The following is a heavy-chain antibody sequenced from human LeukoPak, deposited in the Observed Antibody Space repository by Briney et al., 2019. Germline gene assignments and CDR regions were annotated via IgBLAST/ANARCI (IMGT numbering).Heavy chain of an antibody. D-gene: IGHD3-9*01. V-gene: IGHV3-33*01. CDR2: IWYDGSNK. CDR3: ARSLGYEIYFDY. CDR1: GFTFSSYG. J-gene: IGHJ4*02. Sequence: GGSLRLSCAASGFTFSSYGMHWVRQAPGKGLEWVAVIWYDGSNKYYADSVKGRFTISRDNSKNTLYLQMNSLRAEDTAVYYCARSLGYEIYFDYWGQGTLVTVSS.